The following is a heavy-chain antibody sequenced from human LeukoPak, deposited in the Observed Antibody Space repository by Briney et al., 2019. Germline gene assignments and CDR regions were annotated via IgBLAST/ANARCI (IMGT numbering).Heavy chain of an antibody. J-gene: IGHJ4*02. V-gene: IGHV1-69*05. CDR3: AMGLYYYDSSGYYYVGFDY. CDR2: IIPIFGTA. CDR1: GGTFISYA. Sequence: SVKVSCKASGGTFISYAISWVRQAPGQGPEWMGGIIPIFGTANYAQKFQGRVTITTDESTSTAYMELSSLRSEDTAVYYCAMGLYYYDSSGYYYVGFDYWGQGTLVTVSS. D-gene: IGHD3-22*01.